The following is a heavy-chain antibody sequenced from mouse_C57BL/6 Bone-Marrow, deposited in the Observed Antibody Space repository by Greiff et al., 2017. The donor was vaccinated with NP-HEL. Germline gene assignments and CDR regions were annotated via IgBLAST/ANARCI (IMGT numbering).Heavy chain of an antibody. V-gene: IGHV14-2*01. Sequence: EVQLQQSGAELVKPGASVKLSCTASGFNFKDYYMHWVKQRTEQGLEWIGRIDPEDGETKYAPKFQGKATLTADTSSNTAYLQLSSLTSEDTAVYCCTRCIYCSSNYEYFDVWGTGTTVTVSS. D-gene: IGHD1-1*01. J-gene: IGHJ1*03. CDR2: IDPEDGET. CDR3: TRCIYCSSNYEYFDV. CDR1: GFNFKDYY.